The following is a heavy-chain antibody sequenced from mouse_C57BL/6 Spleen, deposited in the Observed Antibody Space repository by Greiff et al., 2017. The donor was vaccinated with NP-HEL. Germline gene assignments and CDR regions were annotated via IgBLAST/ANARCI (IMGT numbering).Heavy chain of an antibody. CDR3: ARGHGSSLFAY. J-gene: IGHJ3*01. Sequence: DVQLQESGPGMVKPSQSLSLTCTVTGYSITSGYDWHWIRHFPGNKLEWMGYISYSGSTNYNPSLKNRISITHDTSKNHFFLKLNSVTTEDTATYYCARGHGSSLFAYWGQGTLVTVSA. CDR1: GYSITSGYD. D-gene: IGHD1-1*01. CDR2: ISYSGST. V-gene: IGHV3-1*01.